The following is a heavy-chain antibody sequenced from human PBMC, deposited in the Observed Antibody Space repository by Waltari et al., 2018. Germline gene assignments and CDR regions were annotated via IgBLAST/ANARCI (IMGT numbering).Heavy chain of an antibody. CDR1: GYSISSGYY. J-gene: IGHJ6*02. CDR3: AGGAEYGMDV. V-gene: IGHV4-38-2*01. D-gene: IGHD1-26*01. CDR2: IYHSGST. Sequence: QVQLQESGPGLVKPSETLSLTCAVSGYSISSGYYWGWIRQPPGKGLEWIGSIYHSGSTYYNPSLKSRVTISVDTSKNQFSLKLSSVTAADMAVYYCAGGAEYGMDVWGQGTTVTVSS.